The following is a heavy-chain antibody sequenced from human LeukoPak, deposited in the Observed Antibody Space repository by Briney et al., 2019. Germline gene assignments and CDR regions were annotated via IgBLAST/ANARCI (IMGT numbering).Heavy chain of an antibody. CDR1: GFSFGTYG. V-gene: IGHV3-33*01. D-gene: IGHD4-11*01. Sequence: GGSLRLSCAASGFSFGTYGMHWVRQAPGKGLEWVAVIWYDGNTEYYGDSVKGRLTISRDNSKNTLYLQMNSLRVEDTAVYYCARWGRDYSDYYHYGLDVWGKGTTVTVSS. CDR2: IWYDGNTE. CDR3: ARWGRDYSDYYHYGLDV. J-gene: IGHJ6*04.